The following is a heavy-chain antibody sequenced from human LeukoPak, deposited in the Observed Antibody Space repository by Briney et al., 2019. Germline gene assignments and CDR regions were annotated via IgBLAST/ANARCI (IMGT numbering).Heavy chain of an antibody. CDR1: RFSFGSYG. Sequence: GGSLRLSCAASRFSFGSYGMHWVRQAPGKGLEWVALISYDGSNKHYADSVKGRFTISRDNSKNTLYLQMNSLRAEDTAVYYCAKNYYHDSSGAFDYWGQGTLVTVSS. CDR2: ISYDGSNK. V-gene: IGHV3-30*18. J-gene: IGHJ4*02. CDR3: AKNYYHDSSGAFDY. D-gene: IGHD3-22*01.